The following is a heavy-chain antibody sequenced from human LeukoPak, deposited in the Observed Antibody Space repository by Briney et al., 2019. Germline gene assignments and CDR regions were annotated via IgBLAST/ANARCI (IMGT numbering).Heavy chain of an antibody. CDR2: IKQDGSER. V-gene: IGHV3-7*01. Sequence: GGSLRLSCAASGFTFSGFSMSWVRQSPTKGLEWVANIKQDGSERYYVDSVKGRFTISRDNAKNSLSLQMNNLRVEDTAVYYCARGDFDYWGQGILVTVSS. CDR1: GFTFSGFS. CDR3: ARGDFDY. J-gene: IGHJ4*02.